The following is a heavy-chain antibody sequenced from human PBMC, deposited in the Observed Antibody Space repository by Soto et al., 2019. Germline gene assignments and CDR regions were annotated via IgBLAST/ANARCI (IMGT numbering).Heavy chain of an antibody. V-gene: IGHV4-31*03. CDR2: IYYSGST. CDR3: AGLSYYYDSSGQRSDAFDI. CDR1: GGSISSGGYY. D-gene: IGHD3-22*01. Sequence: PSETLSLTCTVSGGSISSGGYYWSWIRQHPGKGLEWIGYIYYSGSTYYNPSLKSRVTISVDTSKNQFSLKLSSVTAADTAVYYCAGLSYYYDSSGQRSDAFDIWGQGTMVTVSS. J-gene: IGHJ3*02.